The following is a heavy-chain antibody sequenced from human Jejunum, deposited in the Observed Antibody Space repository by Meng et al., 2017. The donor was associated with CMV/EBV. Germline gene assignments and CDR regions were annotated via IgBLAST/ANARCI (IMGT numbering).Heavy chain of an antibody. V-gene: IGHV3-23*01. CDR3: AKKYSGSFDY. CDR2: LSRSGSTT. J-gene: IGHJ4*02. D-gene: IGHD1-26*01. CDR1: GFDFSIYS. Sequence: SCVTSGFDFSIYSLSWVRQVPGKGLQWVAYLSRSGSTTYYADSVKGRFTISRDNSKNTLYLQMNSLRAEDTAVYYCAKKYSGSFDYWGQGTLVTVSS.